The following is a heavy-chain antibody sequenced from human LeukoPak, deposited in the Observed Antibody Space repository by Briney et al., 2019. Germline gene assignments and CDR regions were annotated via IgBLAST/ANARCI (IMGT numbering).Heavy chain of an antibody. Sequence: GGSLRLSCAPSDFVFSEYSMNWVRQAPGTGLDWVAFFSSNGSSVQYADSVKGRFTVSRDNAKNSLYLQMNSLRAEDTAVYYCARDAYDFWGGSIYFYFYMDVWGKGTTVIVSS. CDR2: FSSNGSSV. CDR3: ARDAYDFWGGSIYFYFYMDV. J-gene: IGHJ6*03. CDR1: DFVFSEYS. V-gene: IGHV3-48*01. D-gene: IGHD3-3*01.